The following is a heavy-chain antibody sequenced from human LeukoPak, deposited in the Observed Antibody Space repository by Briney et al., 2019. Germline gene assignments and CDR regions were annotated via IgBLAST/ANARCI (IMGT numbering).Heavy chain of an antibody. J-gene: IGHJ4*02. CDR3: ARLGVWGSYRYSSVGDY. CDR2: IYPGASDT. CDR1: GYSFTSYW. Sequence: GESLKISCKGSGYSFTSYWIGWVRQMPGKGLEWMGIIYPGASDTRYSPSFQGQVTISADKSMSTAYLQWSSLKASDTAMYYCARLGVWGSYRYSSVGDYRGQGTLVTVSS. D-gene: IGHD3-16*02. V-gene: IGHV5-51*01.